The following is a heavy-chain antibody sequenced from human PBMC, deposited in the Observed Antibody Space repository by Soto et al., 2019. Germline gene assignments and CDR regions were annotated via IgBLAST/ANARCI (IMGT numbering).Heavy chain of an antibody. CDR1: GDSVSSGDYY. CDR2: VYFSGST. CDR3: ARIPVDTYMIYWSDP. J-gene: IGHJ5*02. V-gene: IGHV4-61*08. Sequence: XATMSLTCSVSGDSVSSGDYYWSWIRQPPGKGLEWIGHVYFSGSTNYIPSLTSRLTMSVDTAKNQFSLKLNSVTAADTAVYYCARIPVDTYMIYWSDPWGQGTQVTVPS. D-gene: IGHD3-16*01.